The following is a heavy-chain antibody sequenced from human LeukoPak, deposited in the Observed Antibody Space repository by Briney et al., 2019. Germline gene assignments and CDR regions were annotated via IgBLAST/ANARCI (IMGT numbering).Heavy chain of an antibody. J-gene: IGHJ4*02. V-gene: IGHV1-46*01. CDR1: GYTFTSYY. CDR2: INPSGGST. CDR3: ARERGGSSSWKYYFDY. D-gene: IGHD6-13*01. Sequence: GASVKVSCKASGYTFTSYYMHWVRQAPGQGLEWMGIINPSGGSTSYAQKFQGRVTMTRDTSTSTVYMELSSLRSEDTAVYYCARERGGSSSWKYYFDYWGQGTLVTVSS.